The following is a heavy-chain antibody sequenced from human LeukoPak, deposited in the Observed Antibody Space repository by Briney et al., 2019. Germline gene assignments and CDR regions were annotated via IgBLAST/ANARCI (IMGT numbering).Heavy chain of an antibody. CDR3: ARDSSVVPAADFDY. Sequence: ASVKVSCKASGYTFTGYYMHWVRQAPGQGLEWMGRINPNSGGTNYAQKFQGRVTMTRDTSISTAYMELSRLRSDDMAVYYCARDSSVVPAADFDYWGQGTLVTVSS. V-gene: IGHV1-2*06. CDR2: INPNSGGT. J-gene: IGHJ4*02. CDR1: GYTFTGYY. D-gene: IGHD2-2*01.